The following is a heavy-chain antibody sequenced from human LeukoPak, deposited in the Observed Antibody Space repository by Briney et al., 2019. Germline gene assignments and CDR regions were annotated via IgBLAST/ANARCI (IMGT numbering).Heavy chain of an antibody. Sequence: PGGSLRLSCAASGFTFSSYGMSWVRQAPGKGLEWVAVISFHGTDSFYADSVKGRFTISRDNAKNSLYLQMDSLRAEDTAVYYCATDPIRGQQFDPWGQGTLVTVSS. J-gene: IGHJ5*02. CDR2: ISFHGTDS. CDR1: GFTFSSYG. CDR3: ATDPIRGQQFDP. V-gene: IGHV3-30*03. D-gene: IGHD3-10*01.